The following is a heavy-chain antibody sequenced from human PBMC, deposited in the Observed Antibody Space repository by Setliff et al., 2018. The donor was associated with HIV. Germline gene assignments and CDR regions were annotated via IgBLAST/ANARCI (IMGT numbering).Heavy chain of an antibody. V-gene: IGHV4-34*01. J-gene: IGHJ6*04. CDR1: GGAFTGYY. CDR2: INSSGST. D-gene: IGHD2-15*01. CDR3: ARGWELLPYWALNV. Sequence: SETLSLTCAFSGGAFTGYYWTWIRQTPGRGLEWIGEINSSGSTNYNPSLKSRVTISVDTSKNQFSLKVTSVTAADTAVYYCARGWELLPYWALNVWGKGTTVTVSS.